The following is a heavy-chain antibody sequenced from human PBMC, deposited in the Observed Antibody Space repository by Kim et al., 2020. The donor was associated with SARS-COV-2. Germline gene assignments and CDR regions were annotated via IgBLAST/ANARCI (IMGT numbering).Heavy chain of an antibody. CDR1: GFTFSKFG. J-gene: IGHJ3*02. CDR2: ISYDGYNK. CDR3: AKGGVHGDYIHDAFDI. V-gene: IGHV3-30*18. D-gene: IGHD4-17*01. Sequence: GGSLRLSCAASGFTFSKFGMHWVRQAPGKGLEWVAVISYDGYNKYYGDSVQGRFTISRDSSKNTLYLQMNGLRTEDTAVYYCAKGGVHGDYIHDAFDIWGQGIMVTVSS.